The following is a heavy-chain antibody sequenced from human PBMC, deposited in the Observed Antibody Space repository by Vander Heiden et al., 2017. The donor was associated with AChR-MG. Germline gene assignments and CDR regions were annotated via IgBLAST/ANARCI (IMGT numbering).Heavy chain of an antibody. J-gene: IGHJ3*02. CDR3: GRREGGCLGADAFDI. D-gene: IGHD3-16*01. V-gene: IGHV4-39*01. Sequence: QLQLQESGPGLVKPSETLPLTCCVSGGSIRSGSDYGGWIRQTTWKGLEWIGSIYYSGSTYYNRSLKSRVTISVDTSKNQFSLKLSSVTAADTAVYYCGRREGGCLGADAFDIWGDGRMVTLAS. CDR2: IYYSGST. CDR1: GGSIRSGSDY.